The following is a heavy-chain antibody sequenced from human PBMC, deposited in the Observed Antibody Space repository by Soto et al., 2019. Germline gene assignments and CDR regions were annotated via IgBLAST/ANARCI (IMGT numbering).Heavy chain of an antibody. V-gene: IGHV3-11*06. CDR2: ISSSSSYT. Sequence: SLRLSCAASGFTFSDYYMSWIRQAPGKGLEWVSYISSSSSYTNYADSMKGRFTISRDNAKNSLYLQMNSLRAEDTAVYYCARDPAGYCSGGSCYQGWFDPWGQGTLVTVSS. J-gene: IGHJ5*02. CDR1: GFTFSDYY. D-gene: IGHD2-15*01. CDR3: ARDPAGYCSGGSCYQGWFDP.